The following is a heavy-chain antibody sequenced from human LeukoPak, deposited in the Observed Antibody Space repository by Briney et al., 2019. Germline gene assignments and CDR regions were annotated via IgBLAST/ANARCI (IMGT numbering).Heavy chain of an antibody. J-gene: IGHJ4*02. CDR1: GGSISSGDYY. Sequence: PSETLSLTCTVSGGSISSGDYYWSWIRQPPGKGLEWIGYIYYSGSTYYNPSLKSRVTISVDTSKNQFSLKLSSVTAADTAVYYCARHETIFGVVIMIDYWGQGTLVTVSS. CDR3: ARHETIFGVVIMIDY. D-gene: IGHD3-3*01. CDR2: IYYSGST. V-gene: IGHV4-30-4*08.